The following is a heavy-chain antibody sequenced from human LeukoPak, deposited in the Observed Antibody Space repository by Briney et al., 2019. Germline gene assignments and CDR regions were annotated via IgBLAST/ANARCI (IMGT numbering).Heavy chain of an antibody. D-gene: IGHD3-16*01. CDR1: GFFFSGSA. Sequence: AGSLKLSSAAFGFFFSGSAMQWVRHLAGKGLEWVSATSGSGGSTYYADSVTGRFTTSRDNSKNTLYVQMNSLRAEDTAVYYCAKGPPLPALGWGQGTLVTAS. CDR3: AKGPPLPALG. J-gene: IGHJ4*02. V-gene: IGHV3-23*01. CDR2: TSGSGGST.